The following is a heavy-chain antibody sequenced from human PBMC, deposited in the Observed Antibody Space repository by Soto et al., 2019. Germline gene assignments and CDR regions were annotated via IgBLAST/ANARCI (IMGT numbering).Heavy chain of an antibody. Sequence: GGSLRLSCAASGFTFSSYGMHWVRQAPGKGLEWVTVISYDGSNKYYADSVKGRFTISRDNSKNTLYLQMNSLRAEDTAVYYCAKIPSPYYDFWSGYPPPGFYGMDVWGQGTTVTVSS. CDR3: AKIPSPYYDFWSGYPPPGFYGMDV. J-gene: IGHJ6*02. CDR1: GFTFSSYG. V-gene: IGHV3-30*18. CDR2: ISYDGSNK. D-gene: IGHD3-3*01.